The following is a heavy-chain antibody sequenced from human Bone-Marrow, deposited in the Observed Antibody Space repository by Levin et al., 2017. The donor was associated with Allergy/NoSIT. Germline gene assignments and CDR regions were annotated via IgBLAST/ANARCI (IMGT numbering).Heavy chain of an antibody. Sequence: PGGSLRLSCAASGFTFNSHSMNWVRQAPGKGLEWVSSISGSSTYRFYADSLKGRFTISRDNAKNLVYLQMNSLRDEDTAVYYCVKNKLQLEPLIPYYFYGMDVWGQGTTVTVSS. D-gene: IGHD1-1*01. J-gene: IGHJ6*02. CDR2: ISGSSTYR. V-gene: IGHV3-21*01. CDR3: VKNKLQLEPLIPYYFYGMDV. CDR1: GFTFNSHS.